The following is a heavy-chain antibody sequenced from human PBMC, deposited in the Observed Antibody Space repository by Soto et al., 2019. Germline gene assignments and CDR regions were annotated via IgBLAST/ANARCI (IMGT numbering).Heavy chain of an antibody. CDR3: VRDGTKTLRDWFDP. D-gene: IGHD1-1*01. V-gene: IGHV4-4*07. CDR1: GASISGFY. Sequence: SETLSLTCTVSGASISGFYWSWIRQSAGKGLEWIGRIYATGTTDYNPSLKSRVMMSVDTSKKQFSLKLRSVTAADTAVYYCVRDGTKTLRDWFDPWGQGISVTVSS. J-gene: IGHJ5*02. CDR2: IYATGTT.